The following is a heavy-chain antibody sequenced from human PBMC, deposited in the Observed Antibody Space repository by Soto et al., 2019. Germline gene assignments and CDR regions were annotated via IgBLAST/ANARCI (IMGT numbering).Heavy chain of an antibody. J-gene: IGHJ4*02. CDR3: ARILSEEVGALHY. CDR1: GYTFTGYH. V-gene: IGHV1-2*02. CDR2: IHPNSGGT. Sequence: QVQLVQSGAEVKKPGASVKVSCKTSGYTFTGYHVHWVRQAPGQGLEWMGWIHPNSGGTSYAQKFQGRVPMTRDTSISTAYMELSRLRSDDTAVYYCARILSEEVGALHYWGQGTLVTVSS. D-gene: IGHD1-26*01.